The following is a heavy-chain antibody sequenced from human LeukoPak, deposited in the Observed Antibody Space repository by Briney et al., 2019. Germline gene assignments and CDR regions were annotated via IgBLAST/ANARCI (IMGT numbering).Heavy chain of an antibody. Sequence: GGSLRLSCAASGFTFSSYGMHWVRQAPGKGLEWVVVVSYDGSDKYNVDSVKGRFTISRDNSKNTLYLQMNSLRAEDTAVYYCAKDAHPPRDGYNPYYFDYWGHGTLVTVSS. V-gene: IGHV3-30*18. D-gene: IGHD5-24*01. CDR2: VSYDGSDK. CDR1: GFTFSSYG. CDR3: AKDAHPPRDGYNPYYFDY. J-gene: IGHJ4*01.